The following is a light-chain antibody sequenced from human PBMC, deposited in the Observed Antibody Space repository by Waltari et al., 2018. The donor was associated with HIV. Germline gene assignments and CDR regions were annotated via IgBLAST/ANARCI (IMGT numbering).Light chain of an antibody. V-gene: IGKV4-1*01. J-gene: IGKJ1*01. CDR1: QSVLYSSNNKNY. Sequence: DMEMTQFPDSLAVSLNERATIHCKSSQSVLYSSNNKNYLAWYQQKPGQPPKLLIYWASTRESGVPDRFSGSGSGTDVTLTISSLQAEDVAVYYCQQYYSTPWTFGQGTKVEI. CDR3: QQYYSTPWT. CDR2: WAS.